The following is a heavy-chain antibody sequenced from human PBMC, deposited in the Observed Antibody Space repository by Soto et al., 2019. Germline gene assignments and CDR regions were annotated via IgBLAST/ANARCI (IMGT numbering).Heavy chain of an antibody. D-gene: IGHD3-3*01. V-gene: IGHV1-8*01. CDR2: MNPNSGNT. Sequence: ASVKVSCKASGYTFTSYDINWVRQATGQGLEWMGWMNPNSGNTGYAQKFQGRVTMTRNTSISTAYMELSSLGSEDTAVYYCARAVSYYDFWSGHDYYYYYMDVWGKGTTVTVSS. J-gene: IGHJ6*03. CDR1: GYTFTSYD. CDR3: ARAVSYYDFWSGHDYYYYYMDV.